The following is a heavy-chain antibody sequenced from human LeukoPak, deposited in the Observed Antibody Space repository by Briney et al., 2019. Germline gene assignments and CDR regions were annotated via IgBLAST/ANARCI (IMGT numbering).Heavy chain of an antibody. CDR1: GGSISSSSYY. CDR3: ARETGPIVLMVYAAYWQQLVRNYFDY. D-gene: IGHD2-8*01. J-gene: IGHJ4*02. CDR2: IYYSGST. Sequence: SETLSLTCTVSGGSISSSSYYWGWLRQPPGTGLEWIGSIYYSGSTYYNPSLKSRATISVDTSKNQFSLKLSSVTAADTAVYYCARETGPIVLMVYAAYWQQLVRNYFDYWGQGTLVTVSS. V-gene: IGHV4-39*07.